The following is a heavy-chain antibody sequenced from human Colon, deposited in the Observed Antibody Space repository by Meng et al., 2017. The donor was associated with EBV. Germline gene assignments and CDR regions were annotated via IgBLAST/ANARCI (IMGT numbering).Heavy chain of an antibody. D-gene: IGHD3-16*01. J-gene: IGHJ4*02. CDR1: GDSVSDTNHC. Sequence: QLQLQEWAPGLVRPSETLSLTCIAAGDSVSDTNHCWGWVRQAPGKGLEWVGSINSNWNTYSNPSLTSRVTMSLDTSKNQFSLKLSSVTAADTAVYYCVRVRGDFDYWGQGTLVTVSS. V-gene: IGHV4-39*07. CDR3: VRVRGDFDY. CDR2: INSNWNT.